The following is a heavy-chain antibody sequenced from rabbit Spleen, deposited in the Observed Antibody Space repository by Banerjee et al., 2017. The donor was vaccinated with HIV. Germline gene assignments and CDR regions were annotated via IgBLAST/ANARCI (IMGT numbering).Heavy chain of an antibody. CDR1: GFSFSSSYW. CDR2: IYAGSSGNI. D-gene: IGHD8-1*01. J-gene: IGHJ4*01. CDR3: ARSSSYVNYGLDL. Sequence: EESGGDLVQPEGSLTLTCTASGFSFSSSYWICWVRQAPGKGLEWIACIYAGSSGNIWYASWAKGRFTISKTSSTTVTLQVTSLTAADTATYFCARSSSYVNYGLDLWGPGTLVTVS. V-gene: IGHV1S45*01.